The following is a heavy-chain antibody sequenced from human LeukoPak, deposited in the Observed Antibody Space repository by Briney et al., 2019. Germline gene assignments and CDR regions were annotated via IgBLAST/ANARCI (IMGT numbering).Heavy chain of an antibody. Sequence: PSETLSLTCTVSGGSISSSSYYWGWIRQPPGKGLEWLGSIYYSGSTYYNPSLKSRVTISVDTSKNQFSLKLSSVTAADTAVYYCARHLPYSSSPNWFDPWGQGTLVTVSS. V-gene: IGHV4-39*01. CDR2: IYYSGST. D-gene: IGHD6-6*01. CDR1: GGSISSSSYY. J-gene: IGHJ5*02. CDR3: ARHLPYSSSPNWFDP.